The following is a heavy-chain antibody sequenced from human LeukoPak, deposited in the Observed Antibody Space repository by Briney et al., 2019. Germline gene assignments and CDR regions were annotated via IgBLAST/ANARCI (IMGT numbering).Heavy chain of an antibody. CDR3: AKEGDYVWGSYRPPFDY. J-gene: IGHJ4*02. D-gene: IGHD3-16*02. V-gene: IGHV3-33*06. CDR1: GFTFSSYG. Sequence: GGSLRLSCAASGFTFSSYGMHWVRQAPGKGLEWVAVIWYDGSNKYYADSVKGRFTISRDNSKDTLYLQMNSLRAEATAVYYCAKEGDYVWGSYRPPFDYWGQGTLVTVSS. CDR2: IWYDGSNK.